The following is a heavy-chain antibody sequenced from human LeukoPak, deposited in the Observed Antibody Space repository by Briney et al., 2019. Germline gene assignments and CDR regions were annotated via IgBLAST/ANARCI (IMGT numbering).Heavy chain of an antibody. CDR3: VRDGNDGLNDWEY. CDR1: GFTFSSYS. V-gene: IGHV3-7*03. D-gene: IGHD1-1*01. CDR2: TNKDGSEK. Sequence: QPGGSLRLSCAASGFTFSSYSMTWARQAPGKELEWVANTNKDGSEKWYVDSVKGRFTISRDNAKNSLYLQMNSLKAGDTALYYCVRDGNDGLNDWEYWGQGALVTVSS. J-gene: IGHJ1*01.